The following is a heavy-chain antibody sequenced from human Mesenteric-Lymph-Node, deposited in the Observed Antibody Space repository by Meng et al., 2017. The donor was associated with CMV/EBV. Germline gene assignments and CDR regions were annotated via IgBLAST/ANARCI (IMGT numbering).Heavy chain of an antibody. CDR1: GFTVSSSY. J-gene: IGHJ4*02. V-gene: IGHV3-66*02. D-gene: IGHD3-22*01. CDR2: LYSAYVT. CDR3: ARAPSPLGDSSGDDYFDY. Sequence: GESLKISCAASGFTVSSSYMSWVRQSPGKGLEWISTLYSAYVTYYADSVNGRFTISRDNSKNTLYLQMNSLRAEDTAVYYCARAPSPLGDSSGDDYFDYWGQGTLVTVSS.